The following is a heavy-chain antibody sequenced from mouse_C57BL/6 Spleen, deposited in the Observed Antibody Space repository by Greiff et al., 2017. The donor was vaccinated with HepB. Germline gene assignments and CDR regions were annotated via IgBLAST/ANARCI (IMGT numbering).Heavy chain of an antibody. V-gene: IGHV1-69*01. J-gene: IGHJ1*03. CDR2: IDPSDSYT. CDR3: ASYYSNYVRYFDV. CDR1: GYTFTSYW. D-gene: IGHD2-5*01. Sequence: VQLQQSGAELVMPGASVKLSCKASGYTFTSYWMHWVKQRPGQGLEWIGEIDPSDSYTNYNQKFKGKSTLTVDKSSSTAYMQLSSLTSEDSAVYYCASYYSNYVRYFDVWGTGTTVTVSS.